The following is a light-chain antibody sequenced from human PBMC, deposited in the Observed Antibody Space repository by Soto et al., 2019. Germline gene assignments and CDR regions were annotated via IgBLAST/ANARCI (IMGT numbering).Light chain of an antibody. CDR1: SSDVGRYNL. CDR3: CSYAGSGLGV. V-gene: IGLV2-23*02. Sequence: QSVLTQPASVSGSPGQSITISCTGTSSDVGRYNLVSWYQQHPGKAPKLLIYEVSERPSGVSDRFSGSKSGSTAPLTISGLQTEDEGNYYCCSYAGSGLGVFGGGTKVTVL. J-gene: IGLJ3*02. CDR2: EVS.